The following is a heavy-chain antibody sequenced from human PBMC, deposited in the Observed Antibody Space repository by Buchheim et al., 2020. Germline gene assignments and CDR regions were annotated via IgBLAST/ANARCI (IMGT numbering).Heavy chain of an antibody. Sequence: QVQLVQSGAEVKKPGASVKVSCKASGYTFTSYYMHWVRQALGQGLEWMGIINPSGGSTSYAQKFQGRVTMTRDTSTRTVYMELSSLRSEDTAVYYCARDRMYYYGSGSTTLYYYYGMDVWGQGTT. V-gene: IGHV1-46*01. D-gene: IGHD3-10*01. CDR1: GYTFTSYY. CDR2: INPSGGST. J-gene: IGHJ6*02. CDR3: ARDRMYYYGSGSTTLYYYYGMDV.